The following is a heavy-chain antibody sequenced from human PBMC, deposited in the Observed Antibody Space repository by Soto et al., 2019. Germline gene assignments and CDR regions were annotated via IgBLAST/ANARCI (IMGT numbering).Heavy chain of an antibody. J-gene: IGHJ6*02. V-gene: IGHV4-30-4*01. CDR3: ARALIVTTDYYGMDV. CDR1: GGSISSGDYY. CDR2: IYYSGST. Sequence: SETLSLTCTVSGGSISSGDYYWSWIRQPPGKGLEWIGYIYYSGSTYYNPSLKSRVTISVDTSKNQFSLKLSSVTAADTAVYYCARALIVTTDYYGMDVWGQGTTVTVSS. D-gene: IGHD4-17*01.